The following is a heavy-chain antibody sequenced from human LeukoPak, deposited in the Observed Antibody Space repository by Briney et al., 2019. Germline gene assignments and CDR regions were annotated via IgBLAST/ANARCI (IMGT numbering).Heavy chain of an antibody. CDR2: IHHSGST. Sequence: GSLRLSCAASGFTFSSYAMSWVRQAPGKGLEWIGEIHHSGSTNYNPSLKSQVTMSIDKSKNQFSLRLSSVTAADTALYYCARNQGVEALRTNWLDPWGRGILVTVSS. V-gene: IGHV4-4*02. CDR1: GFTFSSYAM. D-gene: IGHD6-6*01. CDR3: ARNQGVEALRTNWLDP. J-gene: IGHJ5*02.